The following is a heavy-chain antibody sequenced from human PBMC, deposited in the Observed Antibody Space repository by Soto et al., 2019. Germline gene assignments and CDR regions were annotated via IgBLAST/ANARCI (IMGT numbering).Heavy chain of an antibody. Sequence: GGSLRLSCAASGFTFSNYWMNWVRQAPGKGLEWVANINEDGSEKYYVDSAKGRFTISRDNAKNSLYLQMSSLRAEDTALYYCARDLFDYWGQGPLVTVS. CDR3: ARDLFDY. V-gene: IGHV3-7*01. CDR2: INEDGSEK. J-gene: IGHJ4*02. CDR1: GFTFSNYW.